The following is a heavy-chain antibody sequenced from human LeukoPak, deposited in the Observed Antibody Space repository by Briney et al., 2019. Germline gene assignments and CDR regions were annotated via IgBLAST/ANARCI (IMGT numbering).Heavy chain of an antibody. D-gene: IGHD5-24*01. CDR2: IIPIFGTA. V-gene: IGHV1-69*05. Sequence: GASVKVSCKASGGTFSSYAISWVRQAPGQGLEWMGGIIPIFGTANYAQKFQGRVTITTGESTSTAYMELSSLRSEDTAVYYCARDFGEGYIVRGDAFDIWGQGTMVTVSS. CDR1: GGTFSSYA. CDR3: ARDFGEGYIVRGDAFDI. J-gene: IGHJ3*02.